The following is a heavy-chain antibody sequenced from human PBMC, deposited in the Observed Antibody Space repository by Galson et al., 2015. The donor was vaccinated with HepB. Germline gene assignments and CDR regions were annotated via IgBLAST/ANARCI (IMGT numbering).Heavy chain of an antibody. CDR2: ISSSSSTI. V-gene: IGHV3-48*02. CDR1: GFTFSSYS. J-gene: IGHJ6*02. Sequence: SLRLSCAASGFTFSSYSMNWVRQAPGKGLEWVSYISSSSSTIYYADSVKGRFTISRDNAKNSLYLQMNSLRDEDTAAYYCARDGYCSSTSCYREGYYYYGMDVWGQGTTVTVSS. D-gene: IGHD2-2*03. CDR3: ARDGYCSSTSCYREGYYYYGMDV.